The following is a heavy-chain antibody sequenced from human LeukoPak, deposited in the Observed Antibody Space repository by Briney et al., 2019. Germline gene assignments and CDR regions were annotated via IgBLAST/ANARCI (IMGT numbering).Heavy chain of an antibody. Sequence: SETLSLTCTVSGGSISSYYWSWIRQPPGKGLEWIGYIYYSGNTNYNPSLKSRVTISVDTSKNQFSLQLNPVTAADTAVYYCARYAYGSGPFDYWGQGTLITVSS. J-gene: IGHJ4*02. V-gene: IGHV4-59*01. CDR2: IYYSGNT. D-gene: IGHD6-19*01. CDR1: GGSISSYY. CDR3: ARYAYGSGPFDY.